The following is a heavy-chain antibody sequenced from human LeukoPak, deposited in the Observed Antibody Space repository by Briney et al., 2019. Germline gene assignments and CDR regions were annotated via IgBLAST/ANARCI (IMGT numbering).Heavy chain of an antibody. V-gene: IGHV4-34*01. CDR3: ARGHPPLPARATGYFDY. CDR1: GGSFSGYY. J-gene: IGHJ4*02. CDR2: INHSGST. Sequence: ASETLSLTCAVYGGSFSGYYWSWIRQPPGKGLEWIGEINHSGSTNYNPSLKSRVTISVDTSKNQFSLKLSSVTAADTAVYYCARGHPPLPARATGYFDYWGQGTLVTVSS.